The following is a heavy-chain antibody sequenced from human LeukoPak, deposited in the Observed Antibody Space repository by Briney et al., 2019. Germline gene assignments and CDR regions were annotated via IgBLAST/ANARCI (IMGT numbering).Heavy chain of an antibody. J-gene: IGHJ4*02. D-gene: IGHD5-18*01. Sequence: PSETLSLTCTVSGGSISSGDYYWSWIRQPPGRGLEWIGEINHSGSTNYNPSLKSRVTISVDTSKNQFSLKLSSVTAADTAVYYCARSDVDTAMVIYDYWGQGTLVTVSS. CDR2: INHSGST. CDR1: GGSISSGDYY. V-gene: IGHV4-39*07. CDR3: ARSDVDTAMVIYDY.